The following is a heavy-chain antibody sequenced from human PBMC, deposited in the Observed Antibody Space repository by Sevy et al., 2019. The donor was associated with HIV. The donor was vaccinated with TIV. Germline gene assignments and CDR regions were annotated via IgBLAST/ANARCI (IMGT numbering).Heavy chain of an antibody. CDR1: GYTFTSYG. V-gene: IGHV1-18*01. D-gene: IGHD6-19*01. J-gene: IGHJ6*02. Sequence: ASVKVSCKASGYTFTSYGISWVRQAPGQGLEWMGWISAYNGNTNYAQKLQGRVTMTTDTSTCTAYMELRSLRSDDTAVYYCARDEQRSGWYPPYYYFYYYAMDVWGQGTTVTVSS. CDR2: ISAYNGNT. CDR3: ARDEQRSGWYPPYYYFYYYAMDV.